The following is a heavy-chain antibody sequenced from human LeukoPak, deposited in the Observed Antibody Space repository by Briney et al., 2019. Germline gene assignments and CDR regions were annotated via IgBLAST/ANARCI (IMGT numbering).Heavy chain of an antibody. D-gene: IGHD5-18*01. V-gene: IGHV3-64*01. J-gene: IGHJ4*02. CDR3: ARDFSYGSGFDY. Sequence: GGSLRLSCAASGFSISSYALHWVRQAPGKGLQYVSGISNGGSIDYANSVKGRFTISRDNSKNTLYLQMGSLRPDDMAVYYCARDFSYGSGFDYWRQGILVTVSS. CDR2: ISNGGSI. CDR1: GFSISSYA.